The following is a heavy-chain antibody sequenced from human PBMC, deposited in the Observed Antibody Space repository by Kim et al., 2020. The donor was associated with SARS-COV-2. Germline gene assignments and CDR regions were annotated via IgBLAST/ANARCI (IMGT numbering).Heavy chain of an antibody. CDR3: ARASSWYFVGADY. V-gene: IGHV4-59*01. D-gene: IGHD6-13*01. J-gene: IGHJ4*02. CDR1: GGSINRYY. CDR2: IYNSGST. Sequence: SETLSLTCTVSGGSINRYYWSWIRQPPGKGLEWIWYIYNSGSTNYNPSLKSRFTVSVDTSTNQFSLKLRSVTAADTAVYYCARASSWYFVGADYWGQGTLGTVSS.